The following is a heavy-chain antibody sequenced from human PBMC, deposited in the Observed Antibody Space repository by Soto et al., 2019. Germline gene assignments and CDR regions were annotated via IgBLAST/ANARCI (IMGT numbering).Heavy chain of an antibody. V-gene: IGHV4-34*01. CDR3: ARDPRGTMVRSYYYYYMDV. D-gene: IGHD3-10*01. CDR2: INHSGST. CDR1: GGPFSGYY. Sequence: PSETLSLTCAVYGGPFSGYYWSWIRQPPGKGLEWIGEINHSGSTNYNLSLKSRVTISVDTSKNQFSLKLSSVTAADTAVYYCARDPRGTMVRSYYYYYMDVWGKGTTVTVSS. J-gene: IGHJ6*03.